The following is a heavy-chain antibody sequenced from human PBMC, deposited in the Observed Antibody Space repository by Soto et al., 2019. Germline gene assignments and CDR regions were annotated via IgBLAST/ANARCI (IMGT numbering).Heavy chain of an antibody. CDR2: INHSGST. CDR3: ARRGVDILTGYYIPHFDY. Sequence: SDTLSLTCAVYGGSFSGYYWSWIRQPPWKGLEWIGEINHSGSTNYNPSLKSRVTISVDTSKNQFSLKLSSVTAADTAVYYCARRGVDILTGYYIPHFDYWGQGTLVTVS. J-gene: IGHJ4*02. D-gene: IGHD3-9*01. V-gene: IGHV4-34*01. CDR1: GGSFSGYY.